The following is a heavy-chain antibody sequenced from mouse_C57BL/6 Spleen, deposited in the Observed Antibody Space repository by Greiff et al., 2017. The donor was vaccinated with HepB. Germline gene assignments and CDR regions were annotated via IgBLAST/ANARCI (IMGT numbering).Heavy chain of an antibody. Sequence: VKLMESGPELVKPGASVKISCKASGYAFSSSWMNWVKQRPGKGLEWIGRIYPGDGDTNYNGKFKGKATLTADKSSSTAYMQLSSLTSEDSAVYFCARDYYGSSCYAMDYWGQGTSVTVSS. V-gene: IGHV1-82*01. D-gene: IGHD1-1*01. CDR3: ARDYYGSSCYAMDY. J-gene: IGHJ4*01. CDR2: IYPGDGDT. CDR1: GYAFSSSW.